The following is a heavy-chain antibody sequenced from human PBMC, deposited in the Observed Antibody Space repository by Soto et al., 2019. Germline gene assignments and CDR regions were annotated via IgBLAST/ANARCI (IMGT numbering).Heavy chain of an antibody. V-gene: IGHV3-23*01. CDR2: ISSSGGSA. CDR3: ARGATSPSY. Sequence: EVQLLESGGGLVQPGGSLRLSCAASGFTFSSYGMSWVRQAPGKGLEWVSAISSSGGSAYYADSVKGRFTISRDNSKNTLYLQMNSLSAEDPAVYYCARGATSPSYWGQGTLVTVSS. CDR1: GFTFSSYG. J-gene: IGHJ4*02.